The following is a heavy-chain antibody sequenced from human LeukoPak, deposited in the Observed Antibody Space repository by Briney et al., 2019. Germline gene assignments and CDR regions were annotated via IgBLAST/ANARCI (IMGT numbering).Heavy chain of an antibody. CDR1: GFTFSSYG. D-gene: IGHD5-18*01. CDR2: IRYDGSNK. J-gene: IGHJ4*02. V-gene: IGHV3-30*02. CDR3: AKAGLRGRGGYSYGYTDY. Sequence: GGSLRLSCAASGFTFSSYGMHWVRQAPGKGLEWGAFIRYDGSNKYYADSVKRRFTISRDNSKNTLYLQMNSLRAEDTAVYYCAKAGLRGRGGYSYGYTDYWGQGTLVTVSS.